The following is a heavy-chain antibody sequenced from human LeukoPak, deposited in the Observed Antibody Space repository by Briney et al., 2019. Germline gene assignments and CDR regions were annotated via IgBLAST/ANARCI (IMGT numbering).Heavy chain of an antibody. V-gene: IGHV4-39*01. CDR1: GGSISSYY. CDR2: IYYSGST. J-gene: IGHJ4*02. D-gene: IGHD3-3*01. Sequence: SETLSLTCTVSGGSISSYYWGWIRQPPGKGLEWIGSIYYSGSTYYNPSLKSRVTISVDTSKNQFSLKLSSVTAADTAVYCCARHADFWSGYYYFDYWGQGTLVTVSS. CDR3: ARHADFWSGYYYFDY.